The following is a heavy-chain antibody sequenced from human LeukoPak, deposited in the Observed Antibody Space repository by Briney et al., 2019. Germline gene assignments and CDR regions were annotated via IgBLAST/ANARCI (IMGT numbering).Heavy chain of an antibody. Sequence: SETLSLTCTVSGGSISSYFWTWIRQPPGKGLGWIGYIYYSGSSNYSPSLKSRVTMSVDSSKNQFSLKLTSMTPADTAVYYCARTGRGFRHGLDYYWGQGTLVTVSS. J-gene: IGHJ4*01. CDR1: GGSISSYF. D-gene: IGHD5-18*01. CDR3: ARTGRGFRHGLDYY. CDR2: IYYSGSS. V-gene: IGHV4-59*01.